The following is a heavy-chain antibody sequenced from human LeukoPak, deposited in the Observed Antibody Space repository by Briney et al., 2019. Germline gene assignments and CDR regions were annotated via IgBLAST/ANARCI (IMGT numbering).Heavy chain of an antibody. J-gene: IGHJ6*02. D-gene: IGHD3-10*01. V-gene: IGHV1-46*01. Sequence: ASVKVSCKASGYTFTSYYMHWVRQAPGQGLEWMGIINPSGGSTSYAQKFQGRVTITADESTSTAYMELSSLRSEDTAVYYCAREKYYGSGSYDYYYYGMDVWGQGTTVTVSS. CDR1: GYTFTSYY. CDR2: INPSGGST. CDR3: AREKYYGSGSYDYYYYGMDV.